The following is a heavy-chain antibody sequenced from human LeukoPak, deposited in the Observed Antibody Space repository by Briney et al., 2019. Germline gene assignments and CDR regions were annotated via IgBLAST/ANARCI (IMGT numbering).Heavy chain of an antibody. CDR2: INPNSGGT. D-gene: IGHD1-1*01. CDR1: GYTFTGYY. Sequence: ASVKVSCKASGYTFTGYYMHWVRQAPGQRLEWMGWINPNSGGTNYAKKFQGRVTMTRDTSISTAYMELSRLRSDDTAVYYCARDLAQLERLGYYYYMDVWGKGTTVTVSS. CDR3: ARDLAQLERLGYYYYMDV. J-gene: IGHJ6*03. V-gene: IGHV1-2*02.